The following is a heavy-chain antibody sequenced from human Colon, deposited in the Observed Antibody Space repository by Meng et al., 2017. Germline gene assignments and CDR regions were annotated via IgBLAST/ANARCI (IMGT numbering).Heavy chain of an antibody. J-gene: IGHJ4*02. V-gene: IGHV4-4*02. CDR1: GVSISTTNW. D-gene: IGHD1/OR15-1a*01. CDR3: GTTDINYCPIHY. CDR2: IAHTGRT. Sequence: QMLLRESGPGLVKPSGTLSLTYAVSGVSISTTNWWTWFRQSPGKGLEWIGEIAHTGRTNYNRSLKSRVTVSMDKSKNHFSLNVTSVTAADTAVYYCGTTDINYCPIHYWGQGTLVTVSS.